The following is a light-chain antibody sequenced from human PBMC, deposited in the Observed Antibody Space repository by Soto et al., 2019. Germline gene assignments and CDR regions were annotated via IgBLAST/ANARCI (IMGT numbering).Light chain of an antibody. CDR2: EVT. Sequence: QSALTQPASVSGSPGQSITISCTGTSTDVGFYNYVSWYQQHPGKAPKLLISEVTNRPSGVSSRFSGSKSGNSASLTISGLQADDEADYYCSSFTTYTAVVFGGGTKVTVL. CDR3: SSFTTYTAVV. J-gene: IGLJ2*01. CDR1: STDVGFYNY. V-gene: IGLV2-14*01.